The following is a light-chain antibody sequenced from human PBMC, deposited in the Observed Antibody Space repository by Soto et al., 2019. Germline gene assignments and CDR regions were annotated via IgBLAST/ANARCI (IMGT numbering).Light chain of an antibody. CDR3: QQYNRWPLT. J-gene: IGKJ4*01. Sequence: EIVMTQSPATLSVSPGERVTLFCRASQSIYEKLAWYQQKPGQTPRLVIYDTSTRATGTPGSFSGSGSGTEFTLTISSLQSEDFAVYYCQQYNRWPLTFGGGPRWRSN. CDR2: DTS. CDR1: QSIYEK. V-gene: IGKV3-15*01.